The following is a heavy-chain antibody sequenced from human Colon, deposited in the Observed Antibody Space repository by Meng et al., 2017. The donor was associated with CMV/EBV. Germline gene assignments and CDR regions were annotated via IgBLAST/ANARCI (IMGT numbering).Heavy chain of an antibody. CDR1: GFTFSSFE. Sequence: GGSLRLSCAASGFTFSSFEMNWVRQAPGKGLEWVSYISSFGNTIFYADSVKGRFTISKDNAKNSLYLQMNSLRAEDTAVYYCASIDKSAFHMWGQGTMVTVSS. V-gene: IGHV3-48*03. J-gene: IGHJ3*02. CDR3: ASIDKSAFHM. CDR2: ISSFGNTI. D-gene: IGHD1-26*01.